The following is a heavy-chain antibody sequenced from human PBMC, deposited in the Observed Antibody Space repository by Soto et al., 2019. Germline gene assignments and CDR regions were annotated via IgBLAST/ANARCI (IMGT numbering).Heavy chain of an antibody. V-gene: IGHV1-46*01. J-gene: IGHJ4*02. D-gene: IGHD2-2*01. CDR1: GYTFTSYY. CDR3: AVSFRGEYQLVPY. Sequence: ASVKVPCKASGYTFTSYYMHWVRQAPGQGLEWMGIINPSGGSTSYAQKFQGRVTMTRDTSTSTVYMELSSLRSEDTAVYYCAVSFRGEYQLVPYWGQGTLVTVS. CDR2: INPSGGST.